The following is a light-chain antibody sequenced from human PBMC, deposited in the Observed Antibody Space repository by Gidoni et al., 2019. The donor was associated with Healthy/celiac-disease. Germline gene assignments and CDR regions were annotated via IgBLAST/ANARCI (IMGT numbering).Light chain of an antibody. CDR1: QSIRSY. J-gene: IGKJ4*01. Sequence: DIQMTQSPSSLSASVGDRVTITCRASQSIRSYLNWYQQKPGKDPKLLIYAASSLQSGVPSRFSGSGSGTDFPLTILTLQPQDFAPHYCQQSSSTPPTSXGXTMLEIK. V-gene: IGKV1-39*01. CDR3: QQSSSTPPT. CDR2: AAS.